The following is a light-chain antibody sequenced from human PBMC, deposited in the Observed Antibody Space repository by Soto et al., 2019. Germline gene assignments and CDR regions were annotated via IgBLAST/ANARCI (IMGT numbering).Light chain of an antibody. Sequence: EIVLTQSPGTLSLSPGERATLSCRASQSVSSSYLAWYQQKPGQAPRLLIYGASSRATGIPDRFSGSGSGTDFTLTISRLEPEDFAVYYCQHYNNWPFTFGPGTKVDI. CDR3: QHYNNWPFT. CDR1: QSVSSSY. CDR2: GAS. V-gene: IGKV3-20*01. J-gene: IGKJ3*01.